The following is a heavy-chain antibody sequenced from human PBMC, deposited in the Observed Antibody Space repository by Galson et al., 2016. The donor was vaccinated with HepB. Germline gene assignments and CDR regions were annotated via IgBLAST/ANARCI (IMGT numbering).Heavy chain of an antibody. J-gene: IGHJ5*02. V-gene: IGHV3-33*01. Sequence: SLRLSCAVSGFTFSRSGMHWARQAPGKGLGGVAVIWSDETNGYYPDQVQGRFTISRDNSKNTLFLQMNSLRAEDTAVYFCARDPHASGWAAYYFDAWGQGTLVTVSS. CDR1: GFTFSRSG. D-gene: IGHD6-19*01. CDR2: IWSDETNG. CDR3: ARDPHASGWAAYYFDA.